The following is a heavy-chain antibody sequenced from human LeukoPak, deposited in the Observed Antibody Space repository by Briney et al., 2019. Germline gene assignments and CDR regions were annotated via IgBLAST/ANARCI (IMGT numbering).Heavy chain of an antibody. CDR2: IIPIFGTA. V-gene: IGHV1-69*13. CDR3: AGQVVPAAIWVY. J-gene: IGHJ4*02. CDR1: GGTFSSYA. D-gene: IGHD2-2*01. Sequence: ASVKVSCKASGGTFSSYAISWVRQAPGQGLEWMGGIIPIFGTANYAQKFQGRVTITADESTSTAYMELSSLRSEDTAVYYCAGQVVPAAIWVYWGQGTLVTVSS.